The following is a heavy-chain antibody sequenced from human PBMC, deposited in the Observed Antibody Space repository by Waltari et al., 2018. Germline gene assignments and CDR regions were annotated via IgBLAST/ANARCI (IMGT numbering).Heavy chain of an antibody. Sequence: QVQLVESGGGVVQPGTSLSLSCAVSGFTFSDSPLHWVRQAPGKGLEWVALISYDGSNTFYADPVQGRFTISRDDSKNRMYLQMNSLRPEDTAVYYCARDSGFGTGVRYFDFWGQGTLVTVSS. CDR2: ISYDGSNT. D-gene: IGHD1-1*01. CDR3: ARDSGFGTGVRYFDF. CDR1: GFTFSDSP. J-gene: IGHJ4*02. V-gene: IGHV3-30*04.